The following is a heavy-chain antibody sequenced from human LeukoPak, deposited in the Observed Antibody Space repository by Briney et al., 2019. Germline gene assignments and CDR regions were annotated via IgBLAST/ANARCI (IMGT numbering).Heavy chain of an antibody. Sequence: GGSLRLSCAASGFTFSDYYMSWIRQAPGKGLEWVSYISSSGSTIYYADSVKGRFTISRDNAKNSLYLQMNSLRAEDTAVYYCARSPSNWNDESYYFDYWGQGTLVTVPS. CDR2: ISSSGSTI. J-gene: IGHJ4*02. CDR1: GFTFSDYY. V-gene: IGHV3-11*01. CDR3: ARSPSNWNDESYYFDY. D-gene: IGHD1-1*01.